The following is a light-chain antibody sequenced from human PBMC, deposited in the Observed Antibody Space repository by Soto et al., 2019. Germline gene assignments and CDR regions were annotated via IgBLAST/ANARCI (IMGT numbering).Light chain of an antibody. V-gene: IGLV2-14*01. CDR2: EVS. CDR3: CSYAGSSNWV. Sequence: QSALTQPASVSGSPGQSITISCTGSSSDVGGYNYVSWYQQHPGKAPKLMIYEVSNRPSGISNRFSGSKSGNTASLTLSGLQAEDEADYYCCSYAGSSNWVFGGGTKLTVL. CDR1: SSDVGGYNY. J-gene: IGLJ3*02.